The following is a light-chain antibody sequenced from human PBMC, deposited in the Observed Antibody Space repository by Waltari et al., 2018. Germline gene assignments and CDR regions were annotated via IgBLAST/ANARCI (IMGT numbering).Light chain of an antibody. J-gene: IGLJ2*01. CDR1: SRDIGGYNL. CDR2: DFN. Sequence: QSALTQPDSVSGSPGQWITISCTGTSRDIGGYNLVSWYQQHPGNAPKLMIYDFNKRPSGVSNRFSGSKSGNTASLTISGLQTEDEADYYCCSYGGSFTWIFGGGTKLTVL. V-gene: IGLV2-23*02. CDR3: CSYGGSFTWI.